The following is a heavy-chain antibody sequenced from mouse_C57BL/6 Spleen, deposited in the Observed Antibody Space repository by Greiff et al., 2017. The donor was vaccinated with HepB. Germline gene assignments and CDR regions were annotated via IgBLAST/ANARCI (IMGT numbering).Heavy chain of an antibody. CDR1: GFTFSDYY. Sequence: EVKLMESGGGLVQPGGSLKLSCAASGFTFSDYYMYWVRQTPEKRLEWVAYISNGGGSTYYPDTVKGRFTISRDNAKNTLYLQMSRLKSEDTAMYYCARRDYGTWFAYWGQGTLVTVSA. CDR3: ARRDYGTWFAY. V-gene: IGHV5-12*01. CDR2: ISNGGGST. D-gene: IGHD1-1*01. J-gene: IGHJ3*01.